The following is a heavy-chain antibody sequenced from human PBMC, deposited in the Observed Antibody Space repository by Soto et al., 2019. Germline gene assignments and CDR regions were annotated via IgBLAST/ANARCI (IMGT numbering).Heavy chain of an antibody. CDR3: VKAIPDSSGYSHFDY. J-gene: IGHJ4*02. V-gene: IGHV3-23*01. CDR2: ISGSGGST. Sequence: GGSLRLSCAASGFTFSSYAMSWVRQAPGKGLEWVSAISGSGGSTYYADSVKGRFTISRDNSKNTLYLQMNSLRAEDTAVYYCVKAIPDSSGYSHFDYWGQGTLVTVSS. CDR1: GFTFSSYA. D-gene: IGHD3-22*01.